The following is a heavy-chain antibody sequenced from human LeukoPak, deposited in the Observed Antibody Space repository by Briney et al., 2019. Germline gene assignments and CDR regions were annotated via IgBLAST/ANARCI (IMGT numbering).Heavy chain of an antibody. Sequence: SETLSLTCAVYGGSFSGYYWSWIRQPPGKGLEWIGEINHSGSTNYNPSLKSRVTISVDTSKNQFSLKLTSVTAADTAVYYCAREGGPYRPLDYSGQGTLVTVSS. J-gene: IGHJ4*02. CDR3: AREGGPYRPLDY. CDR1: GGSFSGYY. V-gene: IGHV4-34*01. CDR2: INHSGST.